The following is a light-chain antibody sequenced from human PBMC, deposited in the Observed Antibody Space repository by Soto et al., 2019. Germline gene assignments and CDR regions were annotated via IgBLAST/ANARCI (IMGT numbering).Light chain of an antibody. Sequence: EIVMTQSPGTLSLSPVDTATLSCRASQSLGSDLAWYQQKPGQAPRLLIFGASARPTGIPARFSGSGSGTEFTLTISSLQSEDFAVYYCQQYNNWPRTFGQGTKVDIK. J-gene: IGKJ1*01. V-gene: IGKV3-15*01. CDR3: QQYNNWPRT. CDR2: GAS. CDR1: QSLGSD.